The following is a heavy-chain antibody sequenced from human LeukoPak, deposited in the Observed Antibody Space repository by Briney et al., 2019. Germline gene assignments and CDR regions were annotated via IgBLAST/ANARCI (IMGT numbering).Heavy chain of an antibody. CDR3: TRVEETATTAAIIRKYSYYYYYMDV. V-gene: IGHV3-7*01. D-gene: IGHD4-11*01. CDR1: GFTFSTYR. Sequence: GGSLRLSCAASGFTFSTYRMSWVRQAPGKGLEWVANIKQDGSEKHYVDSVKGRCTISRENAKNSLYLQMSSLRAEDTAVYYCTRVEETATTAAIIRKYSYYYYYMDVWGKGNTVTVSS. CDR2: IKQDGSEK. J-gene: IGHJ6*03.